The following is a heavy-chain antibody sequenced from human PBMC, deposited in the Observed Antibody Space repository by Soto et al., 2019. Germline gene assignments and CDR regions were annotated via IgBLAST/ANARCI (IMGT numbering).Heavy chain of an antibody. V-gene: IGHV4-59*01. D-gene: IGHD2-15*01. CDR1: GGSISSYY. J-gene: IGHJ3*02. CDR2: IYYSGST. Sequence: SETLSLTCTVSGGSISSYYWSWIRQPPGKGLEWIGYIYYSGSTNYNPSLKSRVTISVDTSKNQFSLKLSSVTAADTAVYYCARADIVVVVAATVGAIGAFDIWGQGTMVTVSS. CDR3: ARADIVVVVAATVGAIGAFDI.